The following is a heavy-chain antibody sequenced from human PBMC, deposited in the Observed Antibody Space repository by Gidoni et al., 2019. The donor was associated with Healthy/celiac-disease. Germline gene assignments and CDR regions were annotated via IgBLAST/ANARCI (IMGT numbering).Heavy chain of an antibody. Sequence: QVQLVQSGAEVKKPGASVKVSCKASGYTFTSYGISWVRQAPGQGLEWMGWISAYNGNTNYAQKLQGRVTMTTDTSTSTAYMELRSLRSDDTAVYYCARDVSMITFGGVIVIWFDPWGQGTLVTVSS. J-gene: IGHJ5*02. V-gene: IGHV1-18*01. CDR2: ISAYNGNT. CDR3: ARDVSMITFGGVIVIWFDP. D-gene: IGHD3-16*02. CDR1: GYTFTSYG.